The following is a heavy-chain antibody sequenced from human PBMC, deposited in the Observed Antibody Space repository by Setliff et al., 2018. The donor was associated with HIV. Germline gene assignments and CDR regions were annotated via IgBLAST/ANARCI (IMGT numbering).Heavy chain of an antibody. J-gene: IGHJ6*03. CDR1: GGSISSGGYY. CDR3: ARGGGSTWAFHYFMDV. D-gene: IGHD6-13*01. V-gene: IGHV4-39*07. CDR2: ISHSGSI. Sequence: SETLSLTCTVSGGSISSGGYYWGWIRQPPGKGLEWIGSISHSGSIYYNPSLKSRVTISVDTSKNQFSLKLSSVTAADTAVYYCARGGGSTWAFHYFMDVWGKGTTVTVSS.